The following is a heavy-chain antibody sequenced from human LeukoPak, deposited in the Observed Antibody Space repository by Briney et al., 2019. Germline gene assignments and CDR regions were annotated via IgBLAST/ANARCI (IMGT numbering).Heavy chain of an antibody. J-gene: IGHJ4*02. CDR2: IDPSSTYI. CDR1: RFTFSSYT. CDR3: TRGSYGDYEY. D-gene: IGHD4-17*01. V-gene: IGHV3-21*01. Sequence: GGSLRLSCTASRFTFSSYTMNWVRQAPGKGLEWVSSIDPSSTYIYYADSVKGRFTISRDNAQNSLYLQMNSLRAEDTAVYYCTRGSYGDYEYWGQGTLVTVSS.